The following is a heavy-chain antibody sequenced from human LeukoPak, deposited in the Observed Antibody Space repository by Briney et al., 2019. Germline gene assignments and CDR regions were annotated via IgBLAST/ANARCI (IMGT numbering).Heavy chain of an antibody. CDR3: ARRSSRGGFNGYDYWYFDL. V-gene: IGHV4-59*08. CDR1: GGSISSYF. CDR2: ISYSGDT. J-gene: IGHJ2*01. D-gene: IGHD5-12*01. Sequence: SETLSLTCTVSGGSISSYFWSWLRQPPGKRLEWIGYISYSGDTDYNPSLASRDTLSVDTSKNRLSLKLSSVTATDTAVYYCARRSSRGGFNGYDYWYFDLWGRGTLVTVPS.